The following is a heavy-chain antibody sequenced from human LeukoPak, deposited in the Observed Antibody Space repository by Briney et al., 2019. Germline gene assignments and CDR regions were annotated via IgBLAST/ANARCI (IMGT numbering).Heavy chain of an antibody. V-gene: IGHV3-7*01. D-gene: IGHD4-11*01. CDR3: AREASNGWFDP. J-gene: IGHJ5*02. CDR2: IKQDGSEK. CDR1: GFTFSSYG. Sequence: GGSLRLSCAASGFTFSSYGMSWVRQAPGKGLEGVANIKQDGSEKYYVDSVKGRFTISRDNAKNSLYLQMNSLRAEETAVYYCAREASNGWFDPWGQGTLVTVSS.